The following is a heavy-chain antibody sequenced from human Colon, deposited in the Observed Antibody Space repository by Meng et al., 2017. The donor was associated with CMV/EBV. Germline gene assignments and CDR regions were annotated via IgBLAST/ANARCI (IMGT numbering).Heavy chain of an antibody. V-gene: IGHV3-23*01. CDR3: AKHDTKYGYGRDYFEY. D-gene: IGHD5-18*01. CDR1: RFTFSNYG. J-gene: IGHJ4*01. CDR2: ISGNGGST. Sequence: GESLKISCAASRFTFSNYGMSWVRQAPGKGLEWVSVISGNGGSTYYGDSVKGRFTISRDNSNNTLYLQMRSLRAEDTAVYYCAKHDTKYGYGRDYFEYWGQGILVTVSS.